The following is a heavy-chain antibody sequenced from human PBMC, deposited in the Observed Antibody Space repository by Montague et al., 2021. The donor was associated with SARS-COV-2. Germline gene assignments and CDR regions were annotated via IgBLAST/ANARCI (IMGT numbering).Heavy chain of an antibody. J-gene: IGHJ6*02. CDR1: GDSVAGNRGA. V-gene: IGHV6-1*01. Sequence: CAISGDSVAGNRGAWDWIRQAPSRGREWLGRTYYRSKWFYDYAVSLKSRLTIKPDTSKNQFSLQLNSVTPEDTAVYYCARDIGSAGIYYYYGMDVWGQGTTVTVSS. CDR3: ARDIGSAGIYYYYGMDV. D-gene: IGHD3-10*01. CDR2: TYYRSKWFY.